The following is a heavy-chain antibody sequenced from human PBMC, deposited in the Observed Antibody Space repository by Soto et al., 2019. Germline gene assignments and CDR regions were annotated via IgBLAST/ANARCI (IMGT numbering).Heavy chain of an antibody. CDR2: IYYSGST. CDR3: ARQKMGYCSSTSCYGDCWFDP. CDR1: GGSISSYY. D-gene: IGHD2-2*01. V-gene: IGHV4-59*08. Sequence: SETLSLTCTVSGGSISSYYWSWIRQPPGKGLEWIGYIYYSGSTNYNPSLKSRVTISVDTSKNQFSLKLSSVTAADTAVYYCARQKMGYCSSTSCYGDCWFDPWGQGTLVTVSS. J-gene: IGHJ5*02.